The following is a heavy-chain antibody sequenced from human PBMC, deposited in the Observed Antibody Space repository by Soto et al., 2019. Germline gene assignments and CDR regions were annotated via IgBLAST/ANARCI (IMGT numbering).Heavy chain of an antibody. CDR3: ARDLFLRYSYGYRYGSGSYYSGGPDTEYYYYYGMDV. CDR2: ISSSSSYI. Sequence: PGGSLRLSCAASGFTFSSYSMNWVRQAPGKGLEWVSSISSSSSYIYYADSVKGRFTISRDNAKNSLYLQMNSLRAEDTALHYCARDLFLRYSYGYRYGSGSYYSGGPDTEYYYYYGMDVWGQGTTVTVSS. CDR1: GFTFSSYS. J-gene: IGHJ6*02. V-gene: IGHV3-21*01. D-gene: IGHD3-10*01.